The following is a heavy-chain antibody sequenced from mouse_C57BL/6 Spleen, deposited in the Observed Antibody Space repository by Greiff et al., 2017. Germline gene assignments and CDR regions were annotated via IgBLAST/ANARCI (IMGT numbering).Heavy chain of an antibody. D-gene: IGHD4-1*01. V-gene: IGHV1-66*01. CDR1: GYSFTSYY. Sequence: QVQLQQSGPELVKPGASVKISCKASGYSFTSYYIHWVKQRPGQGLEWIGWIYPGSGNTKYNEKFKGKATLTADTSSSTAYMQLSSLTSEDSAVYYCARWNWDEAMDYWGQGTSVTVSS. CDR3: ARWNWDEAMDY. CDR2: IYPGSGNT. J-gene: IGHJ4*01.